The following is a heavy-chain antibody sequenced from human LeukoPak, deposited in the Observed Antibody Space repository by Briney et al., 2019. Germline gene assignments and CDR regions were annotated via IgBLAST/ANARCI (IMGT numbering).Heavy chain of an antibody. Sequence: GGSLRLSCAASGFTFSSYSMNWVRQAPGKGLEWVSYISSSSSTIYYADSVKGRFTISRDNAKNSLYLQMNSLRAEDTAVYYCARGSGSYYVPFDYWGQGTLVTVSS. D-gene: IGHD1-26*01. CDR3: ARGSGSYYVPFDY. J-gene: IGHJ4*02. V-gene: IGHV3-48*04. CDR2: ISSSSSTI. CDR1: GFTFSSYS.